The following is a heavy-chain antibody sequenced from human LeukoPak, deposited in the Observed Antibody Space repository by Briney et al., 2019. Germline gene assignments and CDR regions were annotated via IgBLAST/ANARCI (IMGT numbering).Heavy chain of an antibody. CDR1: GFTFDDYA. CDR3: ARAPSSSNLLVFDY. Sequence: GGSLRLSCAASGFTFDDYAMHWVRQAPEKGLEWVSYISNSGSAIYYADSVKGRFTISRDNAKNSLYLHMNSLRAEDTAVYYCARAPSSSNLLVFDYWGHGTLVTVSS. D-gene: IGHD6-19*01. CDR2: ISNSGSAI. V-gene: IGHV3-48*03. J-gene: IGHJ4*01.